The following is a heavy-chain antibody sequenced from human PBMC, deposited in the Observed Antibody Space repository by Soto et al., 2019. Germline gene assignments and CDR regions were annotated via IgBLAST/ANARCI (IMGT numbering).Heavy chain of an antibody. CDR1: GGSFSGYY. J-gene: IGHJ6*03. V-gene: IGHV4-34*01. D-gene: IGHD3-3*01. CDR3: VRVRGYDFWSGYYTEYYYYYMDV. CDR2: INHSGST. Sequence: SETLSLTCAVYGGSFSGYYWSWIRQPPGKGLEWIGEINHSGSTNYNPSLKSRVTISVDTSKNQFSLKLSSVTTADTAVYYCVRVRGYDFWSGYYTEYYYYYMDVWGKGTTVTVSS.